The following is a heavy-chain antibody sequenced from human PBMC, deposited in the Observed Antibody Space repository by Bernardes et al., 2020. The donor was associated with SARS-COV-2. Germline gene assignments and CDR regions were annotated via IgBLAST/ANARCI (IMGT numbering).Heavy chain of an antibody. CDR1: GFTFSTYA. D-gene: IGHD1-26*01. CDR2: INGSGGSA. V-gene: IGHV3-23*01. J-gene: IGHJ6*02. CDR3: AKDRRELPFYYYYGMDV. Sequence: GGSLRLSCAASGFTFSTYAMSWVRQAPGKGLEWVSGINGSGGSAYYADSVKGRFTISRDNSKNTLYLQVNSLRAEDTAVYYCAKDRRELPFYYYYGMDVWGQGTTVTVSS.